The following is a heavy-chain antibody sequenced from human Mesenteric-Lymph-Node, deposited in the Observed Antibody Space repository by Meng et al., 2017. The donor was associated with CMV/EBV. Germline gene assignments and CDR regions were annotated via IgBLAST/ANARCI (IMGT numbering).Heavy chain of an antibody. J-gene: IGHJ5*02. Sequence: GSFSIYAISWVRQATGQGLEWMGKIITIHNMLKYAQKFQGRVAITEDESTGTVYMELSSLRSEDTAVYYCALGGEFDRATDRYGYDRWGQGTLVTVSS. D-gene: IGHD5-18*01. CDR1: GSFSIYA. CDR2: IITIHNML. V-gene: IGHV1-69*04. CDR3: ALGGEFDRATDRYGYDR.